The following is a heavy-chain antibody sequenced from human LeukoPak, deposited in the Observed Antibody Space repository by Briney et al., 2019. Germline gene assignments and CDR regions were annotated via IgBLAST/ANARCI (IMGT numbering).Heavy chain of an antibody. Sequence: SETLSLTCTVSGGSISSGDYYWSWIRQPPGKGLEWIGYIYYSGSTYYNPSLKSRVTISVDTSKNQFSLKLSSVTAADTAVYYCARGRGVTTLGYWGQGTLVTVSS. CDR1: GGSISSGDYY. J-gene: IGHJ4*02. D-gene: IGHD4-23*01. CDR2: IYYSGST. CDR3: ARGRGVTTLGY. V-gene: IGHV4-30-4*08.